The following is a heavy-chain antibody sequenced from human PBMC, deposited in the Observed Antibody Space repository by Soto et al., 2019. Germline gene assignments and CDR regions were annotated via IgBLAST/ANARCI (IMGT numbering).Heavy chain of an antibody. V-gene: IGHV4-4*02. J-gene: IGHJ4*02. CDR3: ARRYYYDSSGYYLGD. CDR2: SYHSGSS. Sequence: QVQLRESGPRLVKPSGTLSLTCAVSGSSITSSNLWTWVRPPPGKGLEWVGESYHSGSSNYNPSLKSRVTISVDKSKNQFFLKLTSVTAADTAVYYCARRYYYDSSGYYLGDWGQGTLVTVSS. CDR1: GSSITSSNL. D-gene: IGHD3-22*01.